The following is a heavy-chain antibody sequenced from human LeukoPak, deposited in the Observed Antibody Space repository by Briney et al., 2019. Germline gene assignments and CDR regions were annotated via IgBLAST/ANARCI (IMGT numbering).Heavy chain of an antibody. Sequence: ASVKVSCKASGGTFSSYAISWVRRAPGQGLEWMGWISAYNGNTNYAQKLQGRVTMTTDTSTSTAYMELRSLRSDDTAVYYCAAEGYSSSSVWGQGTLVTVSS. CDR1: GGTFSSYA. CDR2: ISAYNGNT. V-gene: IGHV1-18*01. CDR3: AAEGYSSSSV. J-gene: IGHJ4*02. D-gene: IGHD6-6*01.